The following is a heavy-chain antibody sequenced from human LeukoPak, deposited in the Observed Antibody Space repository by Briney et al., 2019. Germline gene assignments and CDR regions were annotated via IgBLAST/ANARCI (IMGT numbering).Heavy chain of an antibody. CDR2: VKSDGGTT. CDR1: GFTLSSYW. CDR3: AGGDYFDN. J-gene: IGHJ4*02. Sequence: GGSLRLSCAASGFTLSSYWMHWVRQAPGKGLEWVSRVKSDGGTTSYADSVKGRFAISRDNAKNTLYLQMDSLRAEDTAVYYCAGGDYFDNWGQGTVVTVSS. V-gene: IGHV3-74*01.